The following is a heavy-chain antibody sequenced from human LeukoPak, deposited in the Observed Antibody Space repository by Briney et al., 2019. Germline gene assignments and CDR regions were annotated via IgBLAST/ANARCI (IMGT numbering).Heavy chain of an antibody. J-gene: IGHJ4*02. V-gene: IGHV1-2*02. CDR3: AREGRGDSSGYYKGH. CDR2: INPNSGGT. Sequence: ASVKVSCKASGGTFSSYAISWVRQAPGQGLEWMGWINPNSGGTNYAQKFQGRVSMTRDTSISTAHMELSRLRSDDTAVYYCAREGRGDSSGYYKGHWGQGTLVTVSS. D-gene: IGHD3-22*01. CDR1: GGTFSSYA.